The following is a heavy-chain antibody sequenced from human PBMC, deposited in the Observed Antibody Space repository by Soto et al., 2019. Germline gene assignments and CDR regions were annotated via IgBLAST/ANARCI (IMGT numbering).Heavy chain of an antibody. CDR3: ARDTAMVTAYFDY. Sequence: SVKVSCKASGGTFSSYAISWVRQAPGQGLEWMGGIIPIFGTANYAQKFQGRVTITADESTSTAYMELSSLRSEDTAVYYCARDTAMVTAYFDYWGQGTLVTVSS. CDR2: IIPIFGTA. J-gene: IGHJ4*02. D-gene: IGHD5-18*01. CDR1: GGTFSSYA. V-gene: IGHV1-69*13.